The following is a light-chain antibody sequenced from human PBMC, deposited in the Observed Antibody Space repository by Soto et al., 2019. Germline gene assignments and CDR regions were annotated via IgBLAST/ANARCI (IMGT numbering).Light chain of an antibody. Sequence: EIVLTQSPATLSLSPGERATLSCRASQSVSSYLAWYQQKPGQAPRLLIYDASNRASGIPARFSGSGSGTAFTLTISSLVPEDVAVYYCQQRSNWLTFGGGTKVEIK. CDR3: QQRSNWLT. CDR2: DAS. J-gene: IGKJ4*01. V-gene: IGKV3-11*01. CDR1: QSVSSY.